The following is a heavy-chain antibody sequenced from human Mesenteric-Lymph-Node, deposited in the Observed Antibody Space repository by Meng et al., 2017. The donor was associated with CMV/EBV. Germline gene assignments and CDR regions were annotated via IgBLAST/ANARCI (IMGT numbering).Heavy chain of an antibody. V-gene: IGHV1-2*02. J-gene: IGHJ4*02. D-gene: IGHD3-3*01. Sequence: ASVKVSCKASGYTFTGYYLHWVRQAPGQELEWMGWINPNSGDTKYAQKFQDIVTMTRDTSISTVHMELSGLTSDDTAVYYCARGSASGYESRSAYYISDYFDSWGQGTLVTVSS. CDR1: GYTFTGYY. CDR3: ARGSASGYESRSAYYISDYFDS. CDR2: INPNSGDT.